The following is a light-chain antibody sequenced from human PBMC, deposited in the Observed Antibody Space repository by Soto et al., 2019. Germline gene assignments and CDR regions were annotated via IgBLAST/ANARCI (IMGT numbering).Light chain of an antibody. CDR1: QSVSSN. Sequence: EVVMAQSPITMTASPGERATLSCRASQSVSSNLAWYQQKPGQAPRLLIYGASTRATGIPARFSGSGSGTEFTLTISSLQSEDSAVYYCQQYNNWPATFGQGTKV. CDR3: QQYNNWPAT. CDR2: GAS. V-gene: IGKV3-15*01. J-gene: IGKJ1*01.